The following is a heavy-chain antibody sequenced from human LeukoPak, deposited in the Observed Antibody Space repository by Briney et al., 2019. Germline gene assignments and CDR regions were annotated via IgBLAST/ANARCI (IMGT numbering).Heavy chain of an antibody. CDR3: ARFDHVWETHGMDAFDL. Sequence: KPSETLSLTCAVSGYSISRGYSWGWIRQPPGMGLEWIGSMYHSESTHYNPSLKSRVTISADTSKNQFSLKLSSVTAADTAVYYCARFDHVWETHGMDAFDLWGQGTMVTVSS. V-gene: IGHV4-38-2*01. D-gene: IGHD3-16*01. J-gene: IGHJ3*01. CDR2: MYHSEST. CDR1: GYSISRGYS.